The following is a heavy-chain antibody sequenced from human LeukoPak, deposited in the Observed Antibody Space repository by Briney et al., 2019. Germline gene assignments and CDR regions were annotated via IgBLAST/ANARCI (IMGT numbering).Heavy chain of an antibody. CDR3: AKTIVPTRNYDYYYGMDV. Sequence: HPGGSLRLSCAASGIIVSSNHMSWVRQAPGKGLEWVSAISGSGGSTYYADSVKGRFTISRDNSKSTLYLQMNSLRAEDAAVYYCAKTIVPTRNYDYYYGMDVWGQGTTVTVSS. V-gene: IGHV3-23*01. CDR2: ISGSGGST. CDR1: GIIVSSNH. J-gene: IGHJ6*02. D-gene: IGHD1-14*01.